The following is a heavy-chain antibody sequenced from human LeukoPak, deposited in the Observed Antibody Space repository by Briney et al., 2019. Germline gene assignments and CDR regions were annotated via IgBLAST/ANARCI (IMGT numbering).Heavy chain of an antibody. J-gene: IGHJ5*02. CDR1: GFTFSSYA. CDR3: ARAEGIAAAGSSGWFDP. D-gene: IGHD6-13*01. V-gene: IGHV3-30*04. CDR2: ISYDGSNK. Sequence: GGSLRLSCAASGFTFSSYAMHWVRQAPGKGLEWVAVISYDGSNKYYADSVKGRFTISRDNSKNTLYLQMNSLRAEDTAVYYCARAEGIAAAGSSGWFDPWGQGTLVTVSS.